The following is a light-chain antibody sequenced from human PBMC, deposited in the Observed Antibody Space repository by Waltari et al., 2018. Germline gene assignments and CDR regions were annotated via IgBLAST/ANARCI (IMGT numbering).Light chain of an antibody. CDR2: LGS. J-gene: IGKJ2*01. CDR3: MQALQTSYT. Sequence: DIVMTQSPLSLPVTPGEPAFISCRSSQCLLHSNGYNYFDWYLQKPGQSPQLLIYLGSNRASGVPDRFSGSGSGTDFTLKVSRVEAEDVGVYYCMQALQTSYTFGQGTKLEIK. CDR1: QCLLHSNGYNY. V-gene: IGKV2-28*01.